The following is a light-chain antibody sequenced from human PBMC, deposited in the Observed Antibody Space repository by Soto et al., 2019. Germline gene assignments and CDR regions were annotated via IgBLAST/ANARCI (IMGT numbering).Light chain of an antibody. CDR2: DAS. Sequence: EIVMTQSPATLSVSPGERATLSCRASQSVNNYLAWYRQKPGQAPRLLIYDASTRAAGIPVRFSASGSGTDFTLTISRLEPEDFAVYYCQHYGSSPETFGQGTKVDIK. CDR3: QHYGSSPET. J-gene: IGKJ1*01. CDR1: QSVNNY. V-gene: IGKV3-20*01.